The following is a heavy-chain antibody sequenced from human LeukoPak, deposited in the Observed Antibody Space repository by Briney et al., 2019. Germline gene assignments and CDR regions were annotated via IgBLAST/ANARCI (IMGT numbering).Heavy chain of an antibody. CDR3: ARDKIYYDSSKTLYD. CDR1: GFTFSSYG. Sequence: PGGSLRLSCAASGFTFSSYGMHWVRQAPGKGLEWVAFIRYDGSNKYYADSVKGRFTISRDNSKNTLYLQMNSLRAEDTAIYYCARDKIYYDSSKTLYDWGQGTLVTVSS. V-gene: IGHV3-30*02. D-gene: IGHD3-22*01. J-gene: IGHJ4*02. CDR2: IRYDGSNK.